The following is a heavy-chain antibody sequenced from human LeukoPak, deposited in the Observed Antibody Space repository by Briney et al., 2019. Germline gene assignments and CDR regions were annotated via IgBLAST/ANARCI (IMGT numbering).Heavy chain of an antibody. CDR1: GGSINSYY. V-gene: IGHV4-59*08. Sequence: PSETLSLTCTVSGGSINSYYWSWIRQPPGKGQEWIGYISYSGSTKYNPSLKSRVTISIDTSKKQFSLNLSSVTAADTAVYYCARHRQYDADVFDIWGQGTMVTVSS. J-gene: IGHJ3*02. CDR3: ARHRQYDADVFDI. CDR2: ISYSGST. D-gene: IGHD2-8*01.